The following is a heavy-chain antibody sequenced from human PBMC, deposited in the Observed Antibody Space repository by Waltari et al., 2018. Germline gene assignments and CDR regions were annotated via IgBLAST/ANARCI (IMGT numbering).Heavy chain of an antibody. J-gene: IGHJ3*02. V-gene: IGHV4-59*11. CDR3: ARLQYEAFDI. CDR2: IYYSGST. D-gene: IGHD4-4*01. Sequence: QVQLQESGPGLVKPSETLSLTCTVSGGSISSHYWSWIRQPPGKGLEWIGYIYYSGSTNYNPSLKSRVTISVDTSKNQFSLKLSSVTAADTAVYYCARLQYEAFDIWGQGTMVTVSS. CDR1: GGSISSHY.